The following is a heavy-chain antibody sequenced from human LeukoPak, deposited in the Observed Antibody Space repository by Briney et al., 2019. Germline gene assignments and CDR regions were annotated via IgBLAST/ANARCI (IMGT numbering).Heavy chain of an antibody. J-gene: IGHJ5*02. CDR3: ARLDAVLAMTFDP. V-gene: IGHV4-59*08. D-gene: IGHD3-16*01. Sequence: PSETLSLTCTVSGGSISSYHWSWLRQPPGKGLEWIGYIYSSGSTNYNPSLKSRVAISVHMSKKQFSLKVTSVTAADTAIYYFARLDAVLAMTFDPWGQGTLVTVSS. CDR2: IYSSGST. CDR1: GGSISSYH.